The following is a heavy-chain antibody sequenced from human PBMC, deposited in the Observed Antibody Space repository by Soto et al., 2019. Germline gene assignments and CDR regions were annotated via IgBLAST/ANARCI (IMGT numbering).Heavy chain of an antibody. Sequence: QVQLVQSGAEVKKPGASVKVSCKASGYTFTSYAMHWVRQSPGQRLEWVGWLNAGNGNTKYSQKFQGRVTITRDTSASTAYMELSSLRSEDTAVYYCARELGGGPDYWGQGTLVTVSS. CDR2: LNAGNGNT. J-gene: IGHJ4*02. CDR1: GYTFTSYA. CDR3: ARELGGGPDY. V-gene: IGHV1-3*01. D-gene: IGHD3-16*01.